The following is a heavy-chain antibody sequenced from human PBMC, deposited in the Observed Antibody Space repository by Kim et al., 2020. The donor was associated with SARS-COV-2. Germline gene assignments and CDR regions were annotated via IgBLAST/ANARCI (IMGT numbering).Heavy chain of an antibody. V-gene: IGHV3-21*01. CDR1: GFTFSNYS. CDR2: ITSSSRYI. CDR3: ARVYVSYGDSSGYYS. J-gene: IGHJ4*02. D-gene: IGHD3-22*01. Sequence: GGSLRLSCAASGFTFSNYSMNWVRQAPGKGLEWVSSITSSSRYIYYADSVKGRFIISRDNAKNSLYLQMNSLRAEDTAVYYCARVYVSYGDSSGYYSWGQGTLVTVSS.